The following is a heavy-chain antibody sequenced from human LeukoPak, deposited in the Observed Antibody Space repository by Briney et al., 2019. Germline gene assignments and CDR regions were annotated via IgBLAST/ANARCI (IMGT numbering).Heavy chain of an antibody. CDR2: FDPEDGET. CDR3: ARDGRFYPDHNFDY. J-gene: IGHJ4*02. CDR1: GYTLTDLS. V-gene: IGHV1-24*01. Sequence: ASVKVSCKVSGYTLTDLSMHWVRQAPGKGLEWMGGFDPEDGETIYAQKFQGRVTMTTDTSTSTAYMELRSLRSDDTAVYYCARDGRFYPDHNFDYWGQGTLVTVSS. D-gene: IGHD1-14*01.